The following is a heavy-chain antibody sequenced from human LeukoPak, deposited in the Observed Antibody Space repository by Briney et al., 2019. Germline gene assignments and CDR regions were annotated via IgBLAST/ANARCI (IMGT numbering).Heavy chain of an antibody. D-gene: IGHD5-24*01. CDR3: AREKEDGYNHFDY. Sequence: SETLSLTCAVYGGSFSGYYWSWIRQPPGKGLEWIGEINHSGSTNYNPSLRGRVTISVDTSKNQFSLKLSSVTAADTAVYYCAREKEDGYNHFDYWGQGTLVTVSS. CDR1: GGSFSGYY. V-gene: IGHV4-34*01. J-gene: IGHJ4*02. CDR2: INHSGST.